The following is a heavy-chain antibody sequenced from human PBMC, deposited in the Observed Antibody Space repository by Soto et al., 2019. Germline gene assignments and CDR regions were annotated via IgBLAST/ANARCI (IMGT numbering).Heavy chain of an antibody. V-gene: IGHV3-53*01. CDR3: ARARVVITHDTFDI. Sequence: VGSLRLSCAAYWFTVHSNYMSWVRQAPGKGLEWVSVIYSDGSTYYIDSVKGRFIISRDNSKNTLYLQMNSLRAVDTAVYYCARARVVITHDTFDIWGQGT. D-gene: IGHD3-22*01. J-gene: IGHJ3*02. CDR1: WFTVHSNY. CDR2: IYSDGST.